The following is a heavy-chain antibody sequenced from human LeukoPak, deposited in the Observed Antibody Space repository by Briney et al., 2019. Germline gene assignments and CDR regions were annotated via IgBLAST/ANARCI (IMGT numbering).Heavy chain of an antibody. V-gene: IGHV3-72*01. CDR1: GFTFSDHY. J-gene: IGHJ3*01. CDR2: TMNKANSYTT. CDR3: ASHVF. Sequence: GGSLRLSCAASGFTFSDHYMDWVRQAPGKGLEWVGRTMNKANSYTTEYAASVKGRFTISRDDSKNSLYLQMNSLKTEDTAVYYCASHVFWGQGTIVTDSS.